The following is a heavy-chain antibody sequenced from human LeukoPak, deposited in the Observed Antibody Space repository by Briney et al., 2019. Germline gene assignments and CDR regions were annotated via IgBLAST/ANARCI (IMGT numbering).Heavy chain of an antibody. D-gene: IGHD2-2*01. CDR3: ARALKGGFVVVPAYCYMDV. CDR2: ISAYNGNT. Sequence: ASVKVSCKASGYTFTSYGISWVRQAPGQGLEWMGWISAYNGNTNYAQKLQGRVTMTTDTSTSTAYMELRSLRSDDTAVYYCARALKGGFVVVPAYCYMDVWGKGTTVTVSS. CDR1: GYTFTSYG. J-gene: IGHJ6*03. V-gene: IGHV1-18*01.